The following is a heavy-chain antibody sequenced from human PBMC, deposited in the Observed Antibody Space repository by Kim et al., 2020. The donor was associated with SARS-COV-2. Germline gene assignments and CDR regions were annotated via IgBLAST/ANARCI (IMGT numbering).Heavy chain of an antibody. D-gene: IGHD3-10*01. CDR3: AAPHYYGSGSSPNWFDP. CDR1: GGSISSSSYY. Sequence: SETLSLTCTVSGGSISSSSYYWGWIRQPPGKGLEWIGSIYYSGSTYYNPSLKSRVTISVDTSKNQFSLKLSSVTAADTAVYYCAAPHYYGSGSSPNWFDPWGQGTLVTVSS. V-gene: IGHV4-39*01. J-gene: IGHJ5*02. CDR2: IYYSGST.